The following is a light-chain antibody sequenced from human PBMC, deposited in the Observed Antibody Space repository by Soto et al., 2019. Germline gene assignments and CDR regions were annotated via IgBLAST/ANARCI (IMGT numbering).Light chain of an antibody. V-gene: IGKV3-15*01. Sequence: EIVMTQSPATLSVSPGERATLSCRASQSVSSNLAWYQQKPGQAPRLLIYGASTRATGIPARFSGSGSGTECTLTISSLQSADFAVYYCQQYNNWPTWTFGQGTKVESK. CDR2: GAS. CDR1: QSVSSN. J-gene: IGKJ1*01. CDR3: QQYNNWPTWT.